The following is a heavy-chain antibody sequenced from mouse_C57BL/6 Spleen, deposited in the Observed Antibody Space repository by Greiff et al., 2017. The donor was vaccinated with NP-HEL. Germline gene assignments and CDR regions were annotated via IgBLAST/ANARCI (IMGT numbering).Heavy chain of an antibody. J-gene: IGHJ2*01. D-gene: IGHD1-1*01. V-gene: IGHV1-82*01. CDR1: GYAFSSSW. CDR3: AGGNYYVSSCYFDY. Sequence: QVQLQQSGPELVKPGASVKISCKASGYAFSSSWMNWVKQRPGKGLEWIGRIYPGDGDPNYNGKFKGKATLTADKSSITAYMQLSSLTSEDSAVYFCAGGNYYVSSCYFDYWGQGTTLTVSS. CDR2: IYPGDGDP.